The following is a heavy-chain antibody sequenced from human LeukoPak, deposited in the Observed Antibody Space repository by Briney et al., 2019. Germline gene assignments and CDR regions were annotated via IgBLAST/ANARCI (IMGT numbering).Heavy chain of an antibody. V-gene: IGHV3-30-3*01. CDR1: GFTFSSYA. CDR3: ARFDLVLYYFDY. J-gene: IGHJ4*02. CDR2: ISYDGSNK. Sequence: GGSLRLSCAAPGFTFSSYAMHWVRQAPGKGLEWVAVISYDGSNKYYADSVKGRFTISRDNSKNTLYLQMNSLRAEDTAVYYCARFDLVLYYFDYWGQGTLVTVSS. D-gene: IGHD6-13*01.